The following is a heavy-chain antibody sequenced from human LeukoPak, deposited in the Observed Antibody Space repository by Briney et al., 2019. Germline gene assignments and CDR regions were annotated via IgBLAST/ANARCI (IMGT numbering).Heavy chain of an antibody. CDR2: ISGSGGST. J-gene: IGHJ4*02. D-gene: IGHD2-15*01. Sequence: GGSLRLSCAASGFTFSSYAMSWVRQAPGKGLEWVSAISGSGGSTYYADSVKGRFTISRDNSKNTLYLQMNSLRAEDTAVYYCAKVQTELGYCSGGSCYGHLFDYWGQGTLVTVSS. CDR3: AKVQTELGYCSGGSCYGHLFDY. V-gene: IGHV3-23*01. CDR1: GFTFSSYA.